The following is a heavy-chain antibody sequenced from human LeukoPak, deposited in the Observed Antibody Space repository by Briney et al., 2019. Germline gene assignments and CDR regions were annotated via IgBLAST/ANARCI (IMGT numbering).Heavy chain of an antibody. CDR3: ARVLTGYYRDSYYFDY. V-gene: IGHV3-7*03. Sequence: PGGSLRLSCAASQFTFSTYWMTWVRQAPGKVLEWVAVISYDGSDKFYADSVKGRFTISRDNAKNSLYLQMNSLRAEDTAVYYCARVLTGYYRDSYYFDYWGQGTLVTVSS. CDR1: QFTFSTYW. CDR2: ISYDGSDK. D-gene: IGHD3-9*01. J-gene: IGHJ4*02.